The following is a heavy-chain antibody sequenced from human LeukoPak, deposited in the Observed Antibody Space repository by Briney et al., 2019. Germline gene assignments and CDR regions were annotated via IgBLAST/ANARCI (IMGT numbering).Heavy chain of an antibody. CDR3: ARASCSSTSCYTGYFDY. D-gene: IGHD2-2*02. Sequence: PGGSLRLSCAASGFTFSSYGMHWVRQAPGKGLEWVAVIWYDGSNKYYADSVKGRFTISRDNFKNTLYLQMNSLRAEDTAVYYCARASCSSTSCYTGYFDYWGQGTLVTVSS. J-gene: IGHJ4*02. CDR1: GFTFSSYG. CDR2: IWYDGSNK. V-gene: IGHV3-33*08.